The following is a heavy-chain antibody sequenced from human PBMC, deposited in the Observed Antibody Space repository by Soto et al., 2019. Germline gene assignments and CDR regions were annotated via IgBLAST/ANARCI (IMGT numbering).Heavy chain of an antibody. Sequence: QVQLQESGPGLVKPSQTLSLSCTVSGGSVGRGDFYWSWIRHRPGKGLEWIGYIYYSGSSYYNPSLNSRVTISIETSKNHFSLRLSSVTAADTAVYYCARLGSNYFDSLGQGSLVTVS. CDR1: GGSVGRGDFY. D-gene: IGHD5-12*01. CDR3: ARLGSNYFDS. V-gene: IGHV4-31*03. CDR2: IYYSGSS. J-gene: IGHJ4*02.